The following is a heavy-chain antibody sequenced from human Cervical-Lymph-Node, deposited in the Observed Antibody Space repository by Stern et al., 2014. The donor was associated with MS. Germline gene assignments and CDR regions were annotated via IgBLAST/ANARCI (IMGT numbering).Heavy chain of an antibody. CDR1: GGTFSSSYA. Sequence: VQLLESGAEVKKPGSSMNVSCKTSGGTFSSSYAITWLRQAPGQGLEWMGRIIPILGLANYAHNFQGRVTITADTSTNTTYLELSSLRSEDTAVYYCARGIVSNRAAATQHNLFDPWGQGTLVTVSS. CDR3: ARGIVSNRAAATQHNLFDP. D-gene: IGHD2-15*01. CDR2: IIPILGLA. V-gene: IGHV1-69*09. J-gene: IGHJ5*02.